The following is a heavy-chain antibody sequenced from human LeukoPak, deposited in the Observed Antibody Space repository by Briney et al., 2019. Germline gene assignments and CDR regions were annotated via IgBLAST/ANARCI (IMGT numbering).Heavy chain of an antibody. CDR3: ACAVIGSTDAFDI. CDR1: GCSISSYY. V-gene: IGHV4-59*01. J-gene: IGHJ3*02. CDR2: IYYSGST. D-gene: IGHD1-26*01. Sequence: AETLSLTCTVSGCSISSYYWSWIRQPPGKGLEWIGYIYYSGSTNYNPSLKSRDTISVDTSKNQFSLKLSSVTAADTAVYYWACAVIGSTDAFDIWGQGTMVTVS.